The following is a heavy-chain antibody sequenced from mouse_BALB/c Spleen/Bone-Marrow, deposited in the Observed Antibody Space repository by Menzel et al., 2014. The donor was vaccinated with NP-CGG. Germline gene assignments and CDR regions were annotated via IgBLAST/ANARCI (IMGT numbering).Heavy chain of an antibody. CDR2: INPYNGDT. Sequence: VQLQQSGPELVKPGASVKISCKASGYSFTGYFMNWVMQSHGKSLEWIGRINPYNGDTFYNQKFKGKATLTVDKSSSTAHMELRSLTSEDSAVYYCARGGNYVRYALDYGGQGTSLTVSS. V-gene: IGHV1-20*01. CDR3: ARGGNYVRYALDY. D-gene: IGHD2-1*01. CDR1: GYSFTGYF. J-gene: IGHJ2*02.